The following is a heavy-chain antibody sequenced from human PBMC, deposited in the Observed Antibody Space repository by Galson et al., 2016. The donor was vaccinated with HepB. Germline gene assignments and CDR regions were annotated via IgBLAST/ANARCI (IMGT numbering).Heavy chain of an antibody. Sequence: SLRLSCAASGFTVSRNYMSWVRQAPGKGLEWVSIIFPDASAYYADSVKGRFTISRDISKNTVSLHMNSLSPDDTAVYYCARDTSSSIRADYWGQGSLVTVSS. J-gene: IGHJ4*02. D-gene: IGHD6-19*01. CDR3: ARDTSSSIRADY. CDR1: GFTVSRNY. V-gene: IGHV3-53*01. CDR2: IFPDASA.